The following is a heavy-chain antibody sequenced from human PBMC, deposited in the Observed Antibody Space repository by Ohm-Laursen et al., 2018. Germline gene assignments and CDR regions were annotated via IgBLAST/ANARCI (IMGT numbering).Heavy chain of an antibody. Sequence: SETLSLTCTVSGGSISNYYWSWIRQPPGKGLEWIGYIYYSGSTNYNPSLKSRVTISVDTSKNQFSLKLSSVTAVDTAVYYCAGDLVPTGLGYYYYGMDVWGQGTTVTVSS. D-gene: IGHD3/OR15-3a*01. CDR2: IYYSGST. J-gene: IGHJ6*02. CDR3: AGDLVPTGLGYYYYGMDV. CDR1: GGSISNYY. V-gene: IGHV4-59*01.